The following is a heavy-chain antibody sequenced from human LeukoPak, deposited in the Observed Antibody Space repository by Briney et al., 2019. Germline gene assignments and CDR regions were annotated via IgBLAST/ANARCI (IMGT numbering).Heavy chain of an antibody. D-gene: IGHD1-26*01. V-gene: IGHV3-21*01. CDR1: GFTFSSYS. Sequence: GGSLRLSCAASGFTFSSYSMNWVRQAPGKGLEWVSSISSSSSYIYYADSVKGRFTISRDNAKNSLYLQMNSLRAEDTAVYYCAKDPGPHSHIRFRFDYWGQGTLVTVSS. CDR2: ISSSSSYI. J-gene: IGHJ4*02. CDR3: AKDPGPHSHIRFRFDY.